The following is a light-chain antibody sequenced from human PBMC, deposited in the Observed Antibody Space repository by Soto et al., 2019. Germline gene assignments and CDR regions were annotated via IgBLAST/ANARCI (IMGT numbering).Light chain of an antibody. J-gene: IGKJ2*01. Sequence: EVVLTQSPVTLSLSPGERATLSCRASQTVSNNYLAWYQQKPGQAPRLLIFGSSDRATGIPDRFSGSGSGTDFTLTISRMEPEDFAVYYRQQYGSSPPYTFGQGTKLEIK. CDR3: QQYGSSPPYT. CDR1: QTVSNNY. V-gene: IGKV3-20*01. CDR2: GSS.